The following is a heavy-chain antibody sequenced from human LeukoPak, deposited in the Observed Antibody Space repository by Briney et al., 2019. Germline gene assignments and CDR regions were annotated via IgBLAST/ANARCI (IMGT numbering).Heavy chain of an antibody. CDR1: GFTFTDYW. CDR3: ARGGYSGSYYRFS. J-gene: IGHJ4*02. CDR2: ISKEGDNA. D-gene: IGHD3-22*01. Sequence: GGSLRLSCAASGFTFTDYWMHWVRQVPGKGLVWLSRISKEGDNAVYADFAKGRFTTSRDNAKKTVYLQLTTLRPDDTAIYYCARGGYSGSYYRFSWGQGTLVTVSS. V-gene: IGHV3-74*01.